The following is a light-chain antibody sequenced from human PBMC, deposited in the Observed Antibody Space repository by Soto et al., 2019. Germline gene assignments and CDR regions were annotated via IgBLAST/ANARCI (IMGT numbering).Light chain of an antibody. CDR2: EVS. V-gene: IGLV2-14*01. Sequence: QSVLTQPASVSGSPGQSVTISCTGTSSDVGGYNSVSWYQQHPGKAPKLMIYEVSHRPSGVSNRFSGSKSDNTASLTISGLQTEDEADYYCCSYTSSRTFFGGGTKVTVL. J-gene: IGLJ2*01. CDR1: SSDVGGYNS. CDR3: CSYTSSRTF.